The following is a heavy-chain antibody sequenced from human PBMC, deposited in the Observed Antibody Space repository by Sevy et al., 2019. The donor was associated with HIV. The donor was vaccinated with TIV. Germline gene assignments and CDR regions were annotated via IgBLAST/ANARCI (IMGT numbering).Heavy chain of an antibody. D-gene: IGHD5-12*01. CDR1: GLTFSSYA. CDR3: AKGIGYSGYETDY. Sequence: GGSLRLSCAASGLTFSSYAMSWVRQAPGKGLEWVSAISGSGISTYYADSVKGRFTISRDNSKNTRYRQMNNRRAEDTAVFYCAKGIGYSGYETDYWGQGTLVTVSS. V-gene: IGHV3-23*01. CDR2: ISGSGIST. J-gene: IGHJ4*02.